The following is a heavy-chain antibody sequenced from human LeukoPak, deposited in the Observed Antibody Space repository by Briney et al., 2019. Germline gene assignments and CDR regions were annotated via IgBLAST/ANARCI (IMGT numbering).Heavy chain of an antibody. CDR2: IKPDGSEK. V-gene: IGHV3-7*02. CDR3: ARQATSGSYYSGFDI. Sequence: GGSLRLSCAASGFTFSSYWMAWVRQAPGKGLEWVANIKPDGSEKYYVDSLKGRFTISRDNAENSLYLQMKSLRDEDTAVYYCARQATSGSYYSGFDIWGQGTKVTVSS. D-gene: IGHD1-26*01. CDR1: GFTFSSYW. J-gene: IGHJ3*02.